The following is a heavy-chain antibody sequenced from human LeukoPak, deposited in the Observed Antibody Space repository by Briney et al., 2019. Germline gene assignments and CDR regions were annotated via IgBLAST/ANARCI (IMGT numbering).Heavy chain of an antibody. CDR2: VSYSGST. Sequence: SETLSLTCTVSGGSISSYYWNWIRQPPGKGLEWIAYVSYSGSTNYNPSLKSRVTISVDKSKNQFSLKLSSVTAADTAVYYCARDSSGYFYWGQGTLVTVSS. D-gene: IGHD3-22*01. J-gene: IGHJ4*02. CDR1: GGSISSYY. V-gene: IGHV4-59*12. CDR3: ARDSSGYFY.